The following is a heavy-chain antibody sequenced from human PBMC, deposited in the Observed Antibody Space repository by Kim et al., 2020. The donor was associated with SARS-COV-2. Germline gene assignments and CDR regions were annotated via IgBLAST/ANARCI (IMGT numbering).Heavy chain of an antibody. CDR3: ARTQSYYYASSGYYSVDY. CDR1: GGSFSGYY. Sequence: SETLSLTCAVYGGSFSGYYWSWIRQPPGKGLEWIGEINHSGSTNYNPSLKSRVTISVDTSKNQFSLKLSSVTAADTAVYYCARTQSYYYASSGYYSVDYWGQGTLVTVSS. J-gene: IGHJ4*02. V-gene: IGHV4-34*01. CDR2: INHSGST. D-gene: IGHD3-22*01.